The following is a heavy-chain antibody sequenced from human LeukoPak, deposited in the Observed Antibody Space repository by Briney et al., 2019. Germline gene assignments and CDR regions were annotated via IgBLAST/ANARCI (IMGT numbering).Heavy chain of an antibody. D-gene: IGHD2-15*01. CDR2: IKQDGSEK. CDR3: VSVLAATPAFDY. Sequence: PGGSLRLSCAASGFTFSSYWMSWVRQAPGKGLEWVANIKQDGSEKYYVDSVKGRFTISRDNAKNSLFLQMNSLRAEDTAVYYCVSVLAATPAFDYWGRGTLVTVSS. CDR1: GFTFSSYW. V-gene: IGHV3-7*01. J-gene: IGHJ4*02.